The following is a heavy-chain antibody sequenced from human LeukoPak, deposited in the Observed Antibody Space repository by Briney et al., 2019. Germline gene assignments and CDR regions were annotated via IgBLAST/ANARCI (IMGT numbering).Heavy chain of an antibody. D-gene: IGHD2-8*02. CDR2: IYHSGST. J-gene: IGHJ5*02. CDR3: ARAGGVFFNWFDP. V-gene: IGHV4-30-2*01. CDR1: GGSISSGGYS. Sequence: PSETLSLTCAVSGGSISSGGYSWSWIRQPPGKGLEWIGYIYHSGSTYYNPSLKSRVTISVDRSKNQFSLKLSSVTAADTAVYYCARAGGVFFNWFDPWGQGTLVTVSS.